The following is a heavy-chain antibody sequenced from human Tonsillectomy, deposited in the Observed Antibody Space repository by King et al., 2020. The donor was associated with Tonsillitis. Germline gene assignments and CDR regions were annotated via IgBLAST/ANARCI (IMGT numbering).Heavy chain of an antibody. CDR2: IWYDGSNK. D-gene: IGHD3-10*01. J-gene: IGHJ4*02. V-gene: IGHV3-33*08. Sequence: VQLVESGGGVVQPGRSLRLSCAASGFTFSNYGMHWVRQAPGKGLEWVAVIWYDGSNKYFADSVKGRFTISRDNSKNTLYLQMTSLRAEDTAVYYCARSEETYYYGSGIYPDFDYWVQGTLVTVSS. CDR3: ARSEETYYYGSGIYPDFDY. CDR1: GFTFSNYG.